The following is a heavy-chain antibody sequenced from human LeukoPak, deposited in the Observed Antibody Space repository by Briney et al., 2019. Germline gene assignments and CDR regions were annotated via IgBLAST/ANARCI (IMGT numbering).Heavy chain of an antibody. Sequence: GGSLRLSCAASGFTFSSSSMNWVRQAPGKGLEWISYISSSTSTIKYADSVKGRFTISRDNAKNSLYLQMNSLRAEDTAVYYCARYGIAAAIVYWGQGTLVTVSS. CDR3: ARYGIAAAIVY. D-gene: IGHD6-13*01. J-gene: IGHJ4*02. CDR2: ISSSTSTI. CDR1: GFTFSSSS. V-gene: IGHV3-48*01.